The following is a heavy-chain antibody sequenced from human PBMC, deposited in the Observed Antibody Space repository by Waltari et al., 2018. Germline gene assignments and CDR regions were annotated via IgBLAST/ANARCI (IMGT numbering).Heavy chain of an antibody. CDR2: INWNSDSI. J-gene: IGHJ3*01. CDR3: LKKNDEVYDRNGLVYDAFDV. CDR1: GFPFGDFA. D-gene: IGHD3-22*01. V-gene: IGHV3-9*01. Sequence: EVQLVESGGGLVHPGRSLRLSCAASGFPFGDFAIHWVRQATGKGLEWVAGINWNSDSIGYGDSVKGRFTISRDNARNSLYLQMNSLTTEDTAVYYCLKKNDEVYDRNGLVYDAFDVWGQGTMVTVST.